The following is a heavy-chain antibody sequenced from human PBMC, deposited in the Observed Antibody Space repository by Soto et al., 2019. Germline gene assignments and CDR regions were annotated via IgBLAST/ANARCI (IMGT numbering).Heavy chain of an antibody. D-gene: IGHD6-6*01. CDR1: GFTFSSYG. CDR2: ISYDGSNK. V-gene: IGHV3-30*18. CDR3: AKLAIAARAGDLDY. Sequence: GGSLRLSCAASGFTFSSYGMHWVRQAPGKGLEWVAVISYDGSNKYYADSVKGRFTISRDNSKNTLYLQMNSLRAEDTAVYYCAKLAIAARAGDLDYWGQGTLVT. J-gene: IGHJ4*02.